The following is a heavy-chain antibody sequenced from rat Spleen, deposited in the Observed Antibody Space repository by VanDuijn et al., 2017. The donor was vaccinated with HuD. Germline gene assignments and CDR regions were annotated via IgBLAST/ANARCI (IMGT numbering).Heavy chain of an antibody. D-gene: IGHD1-2*01. CDR3: ACYYSSYYYVMDA. J-gene: IGHJ4*01. Sequence: EVQVLESGGGLVQPGNSLKLSCATSGFTFSTAWMYWYRQFPEKRLEWVARIKAKSNNYATDYTESVKGRFTISRDDSKSSIYLQMNNLKEEDTAIYYCACYYSSYYYVMDAWGQGASVTVSS. CDR2: IKAKSNNYAT. V-gene: IGHV6-6*01. CDR1: GFTFSTAW.